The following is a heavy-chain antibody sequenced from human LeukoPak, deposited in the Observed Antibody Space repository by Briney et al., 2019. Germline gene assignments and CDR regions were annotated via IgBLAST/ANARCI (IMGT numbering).Heavy chain of an antibody. Sequence: PSETLSLTCAVSGGSISSSNWWSWVRQPPGKGLEWIGEIYHSGSTNYNPSLKSRVTISVDKSKNQFSLKLSSVTAADTAVYYCARCQWLVRVYYFDYWGQGTLVTVSS. D-gene: IGHD6-19*01. CDR2: IYHSGST. CDR3: ARCQWLVRVYYFDY. V-gene: IGHV4-4*02. CDR1: GGSISSSNW. J-gene: IGHJ4*02.